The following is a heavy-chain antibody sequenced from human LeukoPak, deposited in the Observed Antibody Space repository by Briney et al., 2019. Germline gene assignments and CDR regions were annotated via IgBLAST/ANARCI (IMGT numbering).Heavy chain of an antibody. D-gene: IGHD3-9*01. V-gene: IGHV4-61*01. Sequence: SETLSLTCTVSGVSVSSGSYYWSWIRQPPGKGLEWIGYIYYSGSTNYNPSLKSRVTISVDTSKNQFSLKLSSVTAADTAVYYCARGPPDILTGYRHWYFDLWGRGTLVTVSS. CDR1: GVSVSSGSYY. J-gene: IGHJ2*01. CDR3: ARGPPDILTGYRHWYFDL. CDR2: IYYSGST.